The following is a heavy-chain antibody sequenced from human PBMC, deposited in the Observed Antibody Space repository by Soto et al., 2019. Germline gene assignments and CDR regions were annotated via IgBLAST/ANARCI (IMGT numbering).Heavy chain of an antibody. CDR2: IYASGTT. V-gene: IGHV4-4*07. D-gene: IGHD1-1*01. CDR1: GASISNYY. Sequence: QVRLQESGPGLVKPSETLSLTCTVSGASISNYYWSWIRQPAGKGLECLGRIYASGTTTYNPSLRSRVTMSVDTSKKQFSLNLISVTAADTAVYYCARESRSELGTVEYWGQGTLVTVSS. CDR3: ARESRSELGTVEY. J-gene: IGHJ4*02.